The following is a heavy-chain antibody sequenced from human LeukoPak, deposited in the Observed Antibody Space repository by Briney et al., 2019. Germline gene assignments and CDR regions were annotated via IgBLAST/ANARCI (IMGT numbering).Heavy chain of an antibody. CDR2: IYSGGST. CDR3: ASSSGWYGDAFDI. V-gene: IGHV3-53*04. Sequence: RGSLRLSCAASGFTVSSNYMSWVRQAPGKGLEWVSVIYSGGSTYYADSVKGRFTISRHNSKNTLYLQMNSLRAEDTAVYYCASSSGWYGDAFDIWGQGTMVTVSS. D-gene: IGHD6-19*01. CDR1: GFTVSSNY. J-gene: IGHJ3*02.